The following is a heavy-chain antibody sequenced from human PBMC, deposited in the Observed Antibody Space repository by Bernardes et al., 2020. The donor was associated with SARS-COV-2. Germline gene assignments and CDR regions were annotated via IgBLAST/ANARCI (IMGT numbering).Heavy chain of an antibody. J-gene: IGHJ4*02. CDR3: ASRLASVRPFDY. CDR1: GFKFSRYG. D-gene: IGHD3-10*01. Sequence: GGSLRLSCAASGFKFSRYGMSWVRQAPGKGLEWVSAISGSGGIIFYSDSVKGRFTISRDNSKNTLYLQMNSLRAEDTAVYYCASRLASVRPFDYWGQGTLVTVSS. CDR2: ISGSGGII. V-gene: IGHV3-23*01.